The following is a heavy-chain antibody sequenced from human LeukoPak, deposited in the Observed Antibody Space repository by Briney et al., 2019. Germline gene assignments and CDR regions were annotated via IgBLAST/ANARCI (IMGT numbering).Heavy chain of an antibody. Sequence: KPSETLSLTCAVYGGSFSGYYWSWIRQPPGKGLEWIGEINHSGSTNYNPSLNSRVTISVDTSKNQFSLKLSSVTAADTAVYYCARGCRGYYYYYYMDVWGKGTTVTVSS. CDR2: INHSGST. CDR1: GGSFSGYY. J-gene: IGHJ6*03. D-gene: IGHD1-1*01. V-gene: IGHV4-34*01. CDR3: ARGCRGYYYYYYMDV.